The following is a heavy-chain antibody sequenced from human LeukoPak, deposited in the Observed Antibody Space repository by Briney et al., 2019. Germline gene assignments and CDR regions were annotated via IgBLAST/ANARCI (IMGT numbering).Heavy chain of an antibody. CDR2: IYTSGST. CDR1: GYSISSGYY. V-gene: IGHV4-61*02. J-gene: IGHJ3*02. CDR3: ARENDLYCGGDCATYAFDI. D-gene: IGHD2-21*02. Sequence: PSETLSLTCAVSGYSISSGYYWGWIRQPAGKGLEWIGRIYTSGSTNYNPSLKSRVTISVDTSKNQFSLKLSSVTAADTAVYYCARENDLYCGGDCATYAFDIWGQGTMVTVSS.